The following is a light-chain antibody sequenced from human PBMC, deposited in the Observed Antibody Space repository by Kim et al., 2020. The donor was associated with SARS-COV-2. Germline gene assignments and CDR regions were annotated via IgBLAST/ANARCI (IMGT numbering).Light chain of an antibody. CDR2: QDT. J-gene: IGLJ1*01. CDR1: KLGDKY. V-gene: IGLV3-1*01. Sequence: SYELTQPPSVSVSPGQTASITCSGDKLGDKYACWYQQKPGQSPVLVIYQDTKRPSGIPERVSGSNSGNTATLTISGTQAMDEADYYCQAWDSSTVFGTGTKVTVL. CDR3: QAWDSSTV.